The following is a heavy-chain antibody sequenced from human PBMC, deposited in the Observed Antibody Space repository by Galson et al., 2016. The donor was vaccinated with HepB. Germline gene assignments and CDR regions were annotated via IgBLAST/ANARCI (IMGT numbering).Heavy chain of an antibody. CDR3: SKSVRVLSVAPLGYASDI. V-gene: IGHV1-18*01. Sequence: SVKVSCKASGYIFTNFAIHWVRQAPGQRLEWMGWSSAYNGNKKYAQKFQGRVIMTTDTSTSTEYMELRSLRPDDTDVYYCSKSVRVLSVAPLGYASDIWGQGTMVTVSS. CDR2: SSAYNGNK. D-gene: IGHD3-10*02. CDR1: GYIFTNFA. J-gene: IGHJ3*02.